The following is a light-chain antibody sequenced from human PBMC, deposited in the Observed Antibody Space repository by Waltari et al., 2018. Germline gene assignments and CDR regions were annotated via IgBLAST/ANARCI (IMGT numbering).Light chain of an antibody. V-gene: IGLV2-11*01. CDR2: DVS. J-gene: IGLJ7*01. CDR3: CSYAGSYTYAV. Sequence: QSALTQPRSVSGSPGQSVPISCTGTSSAVGGYNYVPWYQQHPAKSPKLMIYDVSKRPSGVPDRFSGSKSGNTASLTISGLQAEDEADYYCCSYAGSYTYAVFGGGTQLTVL. CDR1: SSAVGGYNY.